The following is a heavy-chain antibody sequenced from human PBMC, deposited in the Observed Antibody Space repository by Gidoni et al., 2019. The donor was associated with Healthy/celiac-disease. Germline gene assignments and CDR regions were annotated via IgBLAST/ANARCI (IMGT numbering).Heavy chain of an antibody. V-gene: IGHV1-69*02. CDR2: IIPILGIA. CDR1: GGTFSSYT. J-gene: IGHJ4*02. Sequence: QVQLVQSGAEVKQPGSSVKVSCKASGGTFSSYTISWVRQAPGQGLEWMGRIIPILGIANYAQKFQVRVTITADKSTSTAYMELSSLRSEDTAVYYCAIVGATTYFDYWGQGTLVTVSS. CDR3: AIVGATTYFDY. D-gene: IGHD1-26*01.